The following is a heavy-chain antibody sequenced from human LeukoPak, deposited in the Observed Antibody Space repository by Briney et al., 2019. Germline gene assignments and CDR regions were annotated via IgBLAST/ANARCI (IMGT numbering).Heavy chain of an antibody. CDR1: GDSISSGGYY. J-gene: IGHJ4*02. CDR3: AGAPIVTAADYFDY. D-gene: IGHD2-2*01. Sequence: ASETLSLTCTVSGDSISSGGYYWSWIRQPPGKGLKWIGYIFHSGSTYYNPSLKSRVTISVDRSKNQFSLKLSSVTAADTAVYYCAGAPIVTAADYFDYWGLGTLVTVSS. CDR2: IFHSGST. V-gene: IGHV4-30-2*01.